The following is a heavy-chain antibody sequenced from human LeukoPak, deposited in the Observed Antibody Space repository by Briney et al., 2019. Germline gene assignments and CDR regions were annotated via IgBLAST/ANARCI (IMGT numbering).Heavy chain of an antibody. V-gene: IGHV4-39*01. Sequence: PSETLSLTCTVSGGSISSSSYYWGWIRQPPGKGLEWIGSIYYSGSTYYNPSLKSRVTISVDTSKNQFSLKLSSVTAADTAVYYCATVNEATHYYYYGRDVWAQGPRVTVAS. CDR1: GGSISSSSYY. CDR3: ATVNEATHYYYYGRDV. D-gene: IGHD5-12*01. CDR2: IYYSGST. J-gene: IGHJ6*02.